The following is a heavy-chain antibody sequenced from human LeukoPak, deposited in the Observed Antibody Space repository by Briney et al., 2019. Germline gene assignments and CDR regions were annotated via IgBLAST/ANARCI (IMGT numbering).Heavy chain of an antibody. CDR1: GLTFSSFA. J-gene: IGHJ3*02. CDR3: AFLRTSRPMLEPDAFDI. D-gene: IGHD1-1*01. CDR2: ISGSGGGT. Sequence: GGSLRLSCAASGLTFSSFAMSWVRQDPGTGLEWVSAISGSGGGTFYADSVKGRFTVSRDNSKNMLFLEMNRLRDEDTALYYCAFLRTSRPMLEPDAFDIWGQGTLVTVSS. V-gene: IGHV3-23*01.